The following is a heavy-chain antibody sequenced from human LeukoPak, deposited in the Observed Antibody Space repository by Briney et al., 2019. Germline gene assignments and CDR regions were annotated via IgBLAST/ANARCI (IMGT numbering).Heavy chain of an antibody. Sequence: ASVKVSCKASGYTFTSYDINWVRQATGQGLEWMGWMNPNSGNTGYAQKFQGRVTMTRNTSISTAYMELSSLRYEDTAVYYCATSGVTRDYFDYWGQGTLVTVSS. CDR2: MNPNSGNT. CDR1: GYTFTSYD. V-gene: IGHV1-8*01. D-gene: IGHD4-23*01. J-gene: IGHJ4*02. CDR3: ATSGVTRDYFDY.